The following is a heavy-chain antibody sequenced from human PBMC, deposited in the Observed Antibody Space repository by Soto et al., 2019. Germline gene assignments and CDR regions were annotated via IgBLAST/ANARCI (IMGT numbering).Heavy chain of an antibody. CDR2: MSYDGSDT. D-gene: IGHD2-15*01. CDR1: GFIFSNNG. J-gene: IGHJ4*02. Sequence: GGSLRLSCVGSGFIFSNNGMHWVRQTPGKGLEWVAFMSYDGSDTFYADSVKGRFTISRDNSKNTLYLQMNSLRAEDAAVYYCAAATGPIREWGQGTLVTVSS. CDR3: AAATGPIRE. V-gene: IGHV3-33*08.